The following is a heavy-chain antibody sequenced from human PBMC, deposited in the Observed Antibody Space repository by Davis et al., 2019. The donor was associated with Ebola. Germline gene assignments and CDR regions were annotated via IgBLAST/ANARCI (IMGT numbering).Heavy chain of an antibody. CDR2: INSGSSII. D-gene: IGHD3-10*01. J-gene: IGHJ3*02. V-gene: IGHV3-48*01. Sequence: GESLKISCAASGFSFSSYSMNWVRQAPGKGLEWVSYINSGSSIIYYAESVKGRFTISRDNAKNSLYLQMNSLRAEDTAVYYCARVSVWFGEKAFDIWGQGTMVTVSS. CDR1: GFSFSSYS. CDR3: ARVSVWFGEKAFDI.